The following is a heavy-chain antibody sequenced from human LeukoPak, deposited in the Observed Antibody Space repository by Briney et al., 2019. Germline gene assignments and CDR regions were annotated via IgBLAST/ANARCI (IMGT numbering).Heavy chain of an antibody. J-gene: IGHJ4*02. CDR3: ARPRRGTDGDYVFDY. CDR2: IYYSGST. Sequence: SETLSLTCTVSGGSISRSSYYWDWIRQPPGKGLEWIGSIYYSGSTYYNPSLKSRVTVSVDTSKNQFSLKLSSVTAADTSVYYCARPRRGTDGDYVFDYWGQGTLVTVSS. V-gene: IGHV4-39*01. CDR1: GGSISRSSYY. D-gene: IGHD4-17*01.